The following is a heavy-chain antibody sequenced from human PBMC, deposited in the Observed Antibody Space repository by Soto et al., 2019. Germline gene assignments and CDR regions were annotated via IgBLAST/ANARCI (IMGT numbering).Heavy chain of an antibody. CDR1: GGTFSSYS. D-gene: IGHD3-3*01. J-gene: IGHJ5*02. V-gene: IGHV1-69*13. Sequence: ASVKVSCKASGGTFSSYSISWVRQAPGQGLEWMGGIIPIFGTANYAQKFQGRVTITADESTSTAYMELSSLRSEDTAVYYCARGDSDFWKVWFDPWGEEPLVTFPS. CDR3: ARGDSDFWKVWFDP. CDR2: IIPIFGTA.